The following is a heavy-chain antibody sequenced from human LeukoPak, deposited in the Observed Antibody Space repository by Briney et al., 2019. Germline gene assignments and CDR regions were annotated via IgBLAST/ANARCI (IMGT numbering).Heavy chain of an antibody. V-gene: IGHV4-39*01. CDR1: GGSISSSSYY. J-gene: IGHJ3*02. D-gene: IGHD2-21*01. CDR2: IYYSGST. CDR3: ARTRMKIAGDAFDI. Sequence: SETLSLTCTVSGGSISSSSYYWGWIRQPPGKGLEWIGSIYYSGSTYYNPSLKSRVTISVDTSKNQFSLKLSSVTAADTAVYYCARTRMKIAGDAFDIRGQGTIVTVSS.